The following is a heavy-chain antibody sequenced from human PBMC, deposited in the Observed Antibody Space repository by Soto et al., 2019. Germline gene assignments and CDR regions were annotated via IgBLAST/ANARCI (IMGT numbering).Heavy chain of an antibody. Sequence: SETLSLTCAVSGGSISSGGYSWSWIRQPPGKGLEWIGYIYHSGSTYYNPSLKSRVTISVDRSKNQFSLKLSTVTAADTAVYYCARNYGDYLDYWGQGTLVTVSS. CDR1: GGSISSGGYS. V-gene: IGHV4-30-2*01. CDR3: ARNYGDYLDY. CDR2: IYHSGST. J-gene: IGHJ4*02. D-gene: IGHD4-17*01.